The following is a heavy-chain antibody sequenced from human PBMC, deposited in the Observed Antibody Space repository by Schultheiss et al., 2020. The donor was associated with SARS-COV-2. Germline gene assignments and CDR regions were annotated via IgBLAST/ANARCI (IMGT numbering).Heavy chain of an antibody. Sequence: GGSLRLSCAASGFTFSSYSMNWVRQAPGKGLEWVSSISSSSSYIYYADSVKGRFTISRDNSKNTLYLQMNSLRAEDTAVYYCAKVGYYDSSGYRGGPYFDYWGQGTLVTVSS. CDR3: AKVGYYDSSGYRGGPYFDY. V-gene: IGHV3-21*04. J-gene: IGHJ4*02. D-gene: IGHD3-22*01. CDR1: GFTFSSYS. CDR2: ISSSSSYI.